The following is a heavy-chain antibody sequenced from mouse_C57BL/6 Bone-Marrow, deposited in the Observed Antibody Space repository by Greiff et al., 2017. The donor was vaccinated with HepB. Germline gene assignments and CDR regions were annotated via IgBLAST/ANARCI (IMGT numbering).Heavy chain of an antibody. Sequence: VQLVESGPGLVQPSQSLSITCTVSGFSLTSYGVHWVRQSPGKGLEWLGVIWSGGSTDYNAAFISRLSISKDNSKSQVFFKMNRRQADYTAIYYCARNPPDGYLYYYAMDYWGQGTSVTVSS. D-gene: IGHD2-3*01. J-gene: IGHJ4*01. CDR3: ARNPPDGYLYYYAMDY. CDR2: IWSGGST. V-gene: IGHV2-2*01. CDR1: GFSLTSYG.